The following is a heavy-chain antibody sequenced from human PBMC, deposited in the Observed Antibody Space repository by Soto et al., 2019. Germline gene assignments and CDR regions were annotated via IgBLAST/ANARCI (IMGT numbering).Heavy chain of an antibody. CDR1: GGSINSYF. V-gene: IGHV4-59*01. D-gene: IGHD2-2*01. Sequence: SETISLTCTVSGGSINSYFWSWIRQPPGKGLEWIGYIYYSGSTNYNPSLKSRVTISVDTSKNQFSLKLSPVTAADTAVYYCARATPAAPFFDFWGQGTLVTVSS. J-gene: IGHJ4*02. CDR2: IYYSGST. CDR3: ARATPAAPFFDF.